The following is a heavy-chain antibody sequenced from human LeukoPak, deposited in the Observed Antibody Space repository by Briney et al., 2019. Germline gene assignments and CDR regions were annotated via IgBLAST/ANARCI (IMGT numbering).Heavy chain of an antibody. J-gene: IGHJ4*02. CDR2: ISGSGGST. Sequence: PGGSLRLSCAAPRFTFSSYAMSWVRQAPGKGLEWVSAISGSGGSTYYADSVKGRFTISRDNSKNTLYLQLNTLRAEDTAVFYCAKNSGYSYGYYFDYWGQGTLVTVSS. CDR1: RFTFSSYA. CDR3: AKNSGYSYGYYFDY. V-gene: IGHV3-23*01. D-gene: IGHD5-18*01.